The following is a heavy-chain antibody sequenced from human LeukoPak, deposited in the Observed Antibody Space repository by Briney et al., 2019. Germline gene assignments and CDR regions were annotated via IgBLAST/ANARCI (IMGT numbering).Heavy chain of an antibody. CDR1: GASISSGTYY. Sequence: SETLSLTCTVSGASISSGTYYWSWIRQPAGKGLEWIGRIYTSGNTDYNPSLQSRVTISVGTSKNQFSLKLSSVTAADTAVYYRARARSYGSGSSYYMDVWGKGTTVTISS. V-gene: IGHV4-61*02. CDR3: ARARSYGSGSSYYMDV. CDR2: IYTSGNT. D-gene: IGHD3-10*01. J-gene: IGHJ6*03.